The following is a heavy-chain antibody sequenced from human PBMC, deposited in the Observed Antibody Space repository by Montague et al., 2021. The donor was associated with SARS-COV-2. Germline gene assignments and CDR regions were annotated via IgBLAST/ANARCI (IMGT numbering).Heavy chain of an antibody. Sequence: SETLSLTCAVYGGSLSGYYWAWIRQTPGKGLEWIGEINHSGNTNYNPSLKSRLTISVDTSKKQFSLKLSSVTTADTAVYYCARGAVYDFWSGYLRYKWFDPWGLGTPVTVSS. CDR2: INHSGNT. J-gene: IGHJ5*02. CDR1: GGSLSGYY. CDR3: ARGAVYDFWSGYLRYKWFDP. V-gene: IGHV4-34*01. D-gene: IGHD3-3*01.